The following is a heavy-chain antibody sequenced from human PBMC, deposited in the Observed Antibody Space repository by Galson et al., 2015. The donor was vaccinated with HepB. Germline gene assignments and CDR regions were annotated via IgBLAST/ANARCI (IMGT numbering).Heavy chain of an antibody. CDR2: ISSRSTVI. CDR1: GFTFSTYG. Sequence: SLRLSCAASGFTFSTYGMNWVRQAPGKGLEWVSYISSRSTVICYADSVRGRFTISRDNGKNSLYLQMNSLRAEDTAVYYCARDPGRVRSSSEFDYWGQGTLVTVSS. CDR3: ARDPGRVRSSSEFDY. J-gene: IGHJ4*02. D-gene: IGHD6-6*01. V-gene: IGHV3-48*01.